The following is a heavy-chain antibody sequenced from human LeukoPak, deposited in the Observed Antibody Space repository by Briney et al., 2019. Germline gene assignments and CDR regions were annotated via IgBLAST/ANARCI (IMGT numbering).Heavy chain of an antibody. D-gene: IGHD1-26*01. CDR1: GGTFSSYA. CDR2: IIPILGIA. J-gene: IGHJ4*02. CDR3: AIVLGVGATHFDY. V-gene: IGHV1-69*04. Sequence: ASVKVSCKASGGTFSSYAISWVRQAPGQGLEWMGRIIPILGIANYAQKFQGRVTITADKSTSTAYMELSSLRSEDTAVYYCAIVLGVGATHFDYWGQGTLVTVSS.